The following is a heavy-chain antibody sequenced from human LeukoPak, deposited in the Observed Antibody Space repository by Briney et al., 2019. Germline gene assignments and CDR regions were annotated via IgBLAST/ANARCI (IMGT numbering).Heavy chain of an antibody. CDR1: GFTFSSHW. J-gene: IGHJ6*02. CDR2: INSDGSST. Sequence: PGVSLRLSCAASGFTFSSHWMHWVRQAPGKGLVWVSRINSDGSSTSYADSVKGRFTISRDNAKNTLYLQMNSLRAEATAVYYCATGQGHGMDVWGQGTTVTVSS. CDR3: ATGQGHGMDV. V-gene: IGHV3-74*01. D-gene: IGHD1-14*01.